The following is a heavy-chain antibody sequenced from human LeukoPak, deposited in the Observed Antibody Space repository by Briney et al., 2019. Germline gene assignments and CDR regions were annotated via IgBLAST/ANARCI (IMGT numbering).Heavy chain of an antibody. V-gene: IGHV4-34*01. CDR1: GFTFIDAW. D-gene: IGHD2-2*01. CDR2: INHSGSA. CDR3: ARFGVVVPVARGNWFDP. Sequence: GSLRLSCAAYGFTFIDAWMTWVRQAPGKGLEWIGEINHSGSANYHPSLKSRVTISVDTSKNQFSLKLSSVTGVDTAVYYCARFGVVVPVARGNWFDPWGQGTLVTVSS. J-gene: IGHJ5*02.